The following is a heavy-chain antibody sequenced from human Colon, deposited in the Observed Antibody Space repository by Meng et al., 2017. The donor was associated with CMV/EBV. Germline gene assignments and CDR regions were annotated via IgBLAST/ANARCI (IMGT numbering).Heavy chain of an antibody. V-gene: IGHV4-59*01. J-gene: IGHJ6*02. CDR1: GDSISDNY. CDR3: AREKGDYYYGMDV. CDR2: VYYSGST. Sequence: SETLSLTCTVSGDSISDNYWSWIRQSPGKGLEWIGYVYYSGSTRYNPSLGGRVGISIDTPRNRFSLKLRSVTAADTATYYCAREKGDYYYGMDVWDQGTTVTVSS. D-gene: IGHD1-26*01.